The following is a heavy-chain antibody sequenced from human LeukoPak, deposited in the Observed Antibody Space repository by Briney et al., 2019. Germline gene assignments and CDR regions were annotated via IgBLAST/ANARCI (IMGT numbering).Heavy chain of an antibody. Sequence: GASVKVSCKASGGTFSSYAISWVRQAPGQGLEWMGGIIPIFGTANYAQKFQGRVTITADESTSTAYMELSSLRSEDTAVYYCASREDAAAPGFYGMDVWGKGTTVTVSS. CDR3: ASREDAAAPGFYGMDV. CDR2: IIPIFGTA. D-gene: IGHD6-13*01. J-gene: IGHJ6*04. CDR1: GGTFSSYA. V-gene: IGHV1-69*13.